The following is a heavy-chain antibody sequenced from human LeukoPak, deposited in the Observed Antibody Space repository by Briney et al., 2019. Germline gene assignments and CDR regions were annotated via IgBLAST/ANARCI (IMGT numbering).Heavy chain of an antibody. Sequence: SETLSLTCTVSGGSISSYYWSWIRQPPGKGLEWIGYIYYSGSTNYNPSLKSRVTISVDTSKNQFSLRLSSVTAADTAVYYCARARYSSSWVDYWGQRTLVTVSS. CDR1: GGSISSYY. CDR3: ARARYSSSWVDY. J-gene: IGHJ4*02. D-gene: IGHD6-13*01. V-gene: IGHV4-59*01. CDR2: IYYSGST.